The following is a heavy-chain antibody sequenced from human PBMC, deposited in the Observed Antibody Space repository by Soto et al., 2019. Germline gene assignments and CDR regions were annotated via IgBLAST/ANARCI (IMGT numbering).Heavy chain of an antibody. CDR1: GGSISSGVYY. D-gene: IGHD2-15*01. CDR3: ARVSLVAASTGYYYGMDV. V-gene: IGHV4-31*03. Sequence: PSETLSLTCTVSGGSISSGVYYWIWIRQHPGKGLEWIGYIYYSGSTYYNPSLKSRVTISVDTSKNQFSLKLSSVTAADTAVYYCARVSLVAASTGYYYGMDVWGQGTTVTVSS. J-gene: IGHJ6*02. CDR2: IYYSGST.